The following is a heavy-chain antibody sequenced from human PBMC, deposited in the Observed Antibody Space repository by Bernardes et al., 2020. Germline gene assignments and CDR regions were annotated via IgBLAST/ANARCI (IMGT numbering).Heavy chain of an antibody. CDR1: GGSFSGYY. D-gene: IGHD6-19*01. CDR2: INHSGST. CDR3: ARGPYRIAVAGNYFQH. J-gene: IGHJ1*01. V-gene: IGHV4-34*01. Sequence: SETLSLTCAVYGGSFSGYYWSWIRQPPGKGLEWIGEINHSGSTNYNPSLKSRVTISVDTSKNQFSLKLSSVTAADTAVYYCARGPYRIAVAGNYFQHWGQGTLVTVSS.